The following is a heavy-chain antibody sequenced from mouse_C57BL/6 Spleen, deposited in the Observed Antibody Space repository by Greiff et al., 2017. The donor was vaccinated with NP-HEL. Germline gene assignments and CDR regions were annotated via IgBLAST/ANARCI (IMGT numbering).Heavy chain of an antibody. CDR3: ARGDFYWYFDV. V-gene: IGHV3-6*01. Sequence: EVKLMESGPGLVKPSQSLSLTCSVTGYSITSGYYWNWIRQFPGNKLEWMGYISYDGSNNYNPSLKNRISITRDTSKNQFFLKLNSVTTEDTATYYCARGDFYWYFDVWGTGTTVTVSS. CDR2: ISYDGSN. CDR1: GYSITSGYY. J-gene: IGHJ1*03.